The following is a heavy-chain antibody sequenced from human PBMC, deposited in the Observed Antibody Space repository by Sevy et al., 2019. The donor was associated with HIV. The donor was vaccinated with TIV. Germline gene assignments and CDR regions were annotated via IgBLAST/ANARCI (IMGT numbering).Heavy chain of an antibody. CDR1: GFTFSSYG. CDR2: IRYDGSNK. Sequence: GGSLRLSCAASGFTFSSYGMHWVRQAPGKGLEWVAFIRYDGSNKYYADSVKGRFTISRDNSKNTLYLQMNSLRAEDTAVYYCGKSRLEYYDILTGYSMRAERGFDYWGQGTLVTVSS. J-gene: IGHJ4*02. D-gene: IGHD3-9*01. V-gene: IGHV3-30*02. CDR3: GKSRLEYYDILTGYSMRAERGFDY.